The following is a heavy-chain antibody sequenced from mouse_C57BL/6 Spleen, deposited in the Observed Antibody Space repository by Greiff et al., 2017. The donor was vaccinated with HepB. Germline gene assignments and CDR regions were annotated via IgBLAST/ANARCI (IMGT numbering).Heavy chain of an antibody. CDR2: IHPNSGST. D-gene: IGHD1-1*01. CDR1: GYTFTSYW. V-gene: IGHV1-64*01. CDR3: AKIYGSSDDWYFEV. J-gene: IGHJ1*03. Sequence: QVQLQQPGAELVKPGASVKLSCKASGYTFTSYWMHWVKQRPGQGLEWIGMIHPNSGSTNYNEKFKSKATLTVDKSSSTAYMQLSSLTSEDSAVYYCAKIYGSSDDWYFEVGGTGTTVTVSS.